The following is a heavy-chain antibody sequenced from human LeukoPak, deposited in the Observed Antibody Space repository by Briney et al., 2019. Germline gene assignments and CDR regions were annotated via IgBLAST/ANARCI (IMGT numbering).Heavy chain of an antibody. Sequence: SETLSLTCTVSGGSISSYYWNWIRQPPGKGLEWIGYIYYSGSTNYNPSLTSRLTISVDTSKNQFSLKLSSVTAADTAVYYCAGSGWYAKVHLDYWGQGTLVTVSS. D-gene: IGHD6-19*01. CDR1: GGSISSYY. V-gene: IGHV4-59*08. CDR3: AGSGWYAKVHLDY. CDR2: IYYSGST. J-gene: IGHJ4*02.